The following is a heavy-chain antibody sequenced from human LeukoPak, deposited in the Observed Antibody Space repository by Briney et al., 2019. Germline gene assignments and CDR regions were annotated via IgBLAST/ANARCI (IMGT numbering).Heavy chain of an antibody. D-gene: IGHD6-19*01. Sequence: PSETLSLTCTVSGYSISSGYYWGWIRQPPGKGLEWIGSIYHSGSTYYNPSLKSRVTISVDTSKNQFSLKLSSVTAADTAVYYCARVGGIAVAAIDYWGQGTLVTVSS. CDR2: IYHSGST. J-gene: IGHJ4*02. V-gene: IGHV4-38-2*02. CDR1: GYSISSGYY. CDR3: ARVGGIAVAAIDY.